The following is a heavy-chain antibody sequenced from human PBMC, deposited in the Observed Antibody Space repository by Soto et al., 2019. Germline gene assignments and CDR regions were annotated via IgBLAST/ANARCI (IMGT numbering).Heavy chain of an antibody. J-gene: IGHJ5*02. CDR3: ARDQTTGDWFDA. D-gene: IGHD4-17*01. V-gene: IGHV3-30-3*01. CDR2: ISYDGSNK. Sequence: PGGSLRLCCAASGFTFSSYAMHWVRQAPGKGLKWVAVISYDGSNKYYADSVKGRFTISRDNSKNTLYLQMNSLRADDTAVYYCARDQTTGDWFDAWGQGALVTVSS. CDR1: GFTFSSYA.